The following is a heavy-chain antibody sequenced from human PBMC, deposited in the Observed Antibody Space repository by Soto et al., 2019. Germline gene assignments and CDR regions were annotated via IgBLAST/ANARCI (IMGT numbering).Heavy chain of an antibody. D-gene: IGHD3-22*01. V-gene: IGHV3-11*01. Sequence: QVQLVESGGGLVKPGGSLRLSCAASGFTFSDFYMSWIRQAPGKGLEWVSYISSSGSSIYYADSVKGRFTISRDNAENSLYLQMNSLRAEDTAVYYCARRLNTYYYDTSGFDYWGQGTLVTVSS. CDR3: ARRLNTYYYDTSGFDY. CDR1: GFTFSDFY. CDR2: ISSSGSSI. J-gene: IGHJ4*02.